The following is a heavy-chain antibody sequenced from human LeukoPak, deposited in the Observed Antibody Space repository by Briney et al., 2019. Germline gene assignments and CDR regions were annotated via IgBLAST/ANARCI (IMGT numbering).Heavy chain of an antibody. D-gene: IGHD6-19*01. J-gene: IGHJ4*02. CDR3: AREGSGWAFDY. CDR2: ITSSSSYI. CDR1: GFTFSSYS. V-gene: IGHV3-21*01. Sequence: GGSLRLSCAASGFTFSSYSMNWIRQAPGKGLEWVSSITSSSSYIYYADSVKGRFTISRDNAKNSLYLQMSSLRAEDTAVYYCAREGSGWAFDYWGQGTLVTVSS.